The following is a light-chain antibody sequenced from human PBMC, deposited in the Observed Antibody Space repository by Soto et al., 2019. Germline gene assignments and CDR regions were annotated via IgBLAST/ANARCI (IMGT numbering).Light chain of an antibody. Sequence: EMVLTQSPGTLSLSPGERATLSCRASQSVSSSYLAWYQQNPGQAPRLLIYGASGRSTGIPDRFSGSGSGTDFTLTISRLEPEDFAVYYCQQYGSSPTFGGGTKVEIK. J-gene: IGKJ4*01. V-gene: IGKV3-20*01. CDR2: GAS. CDR3: QQYGSSPT. CDR1: QSVSSSY.